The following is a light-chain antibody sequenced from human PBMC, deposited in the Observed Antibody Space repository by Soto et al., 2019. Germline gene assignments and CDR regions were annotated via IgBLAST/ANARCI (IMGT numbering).Light chain of an antibody. V-gene: IGKV3-11*01. CDR2: DAS. CDR1: QSVSNY. CDR3: KQRSSWPRT. J-gene: IGKJ1*01. Sequence: EIVLPQSPATLSLSPGERATLSRRASQSVSNYLAWYQQKPGQAHRLLIYDASNRATGIPDRFSGSGSGTDFTLTISSLEPEEFASYYCKQRSSWPRTVGQGNKVGIK.